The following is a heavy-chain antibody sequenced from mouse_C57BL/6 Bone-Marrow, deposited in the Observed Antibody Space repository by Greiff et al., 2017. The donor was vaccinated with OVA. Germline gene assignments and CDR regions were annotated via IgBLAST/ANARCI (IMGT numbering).Heavy chain of an antibody. CDR1: GYTFTGYW. V-gene: IGHV1-9*01. J-gene: IGHJ3*01. Sequence: VHLVESGAELMKPGASVKLSCKATGYTFTGYWIEWVKQRPGHGLEWIGEILPGSGSTNYNEKFKGKATFTADTSSNTAYMQLSSLTTEDSAIYYCARSPYYGYDVGVAYWGQGTLGTVSA. D-gene: IGHD2-2*01. CDR3: ARSPYYGYDVGVAY. CDR2: ILPGSGST.